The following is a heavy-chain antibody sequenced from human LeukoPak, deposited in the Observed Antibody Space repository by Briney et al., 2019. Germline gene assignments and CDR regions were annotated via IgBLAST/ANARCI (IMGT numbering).Heavy chain of an antibody. Sequence: ASVKVSCKASGYIFTSYYMYWVRQAPGQGLEWMGIINPSGGSIRYTQKFQGRVTMTRDTSTSTVYMELSSLRSEDTAVYYCARGRNYYDSSGYYYEGDAFDIWGQGTMVTVSS. CDR3: ARGRNYYDSSGYYYEGDAFDI. CDR1: GYIFTSYY. CDR2: INPSGGSI. V-gene: IGHV1-46*01. D-gene: IGHD3-22*01. J-gene: IGHJ3*02.